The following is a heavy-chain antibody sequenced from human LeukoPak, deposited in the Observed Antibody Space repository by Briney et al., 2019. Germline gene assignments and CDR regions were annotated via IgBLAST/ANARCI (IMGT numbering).Heavy chain of an antibody. CDR3: ARDRKDIVVEVAANGLTVNDY. J-gene: IGHJ4*02. D-gene: IGHD2-15*01. V-gene: IGHV3-21*01. Sequence: GGSLRLSCAASGFTFSSYSMNWVRQAPGKGLEWVSSISSISSYIYYADSVKGRFTISRDNAKNSLYLQMNSLRAEDTAVYYCARDRKDIVVEVAANGLTVNDYWGQGTLVNVSS. CDR2: ISSISSYI. CDR1: GFTFSSYS.